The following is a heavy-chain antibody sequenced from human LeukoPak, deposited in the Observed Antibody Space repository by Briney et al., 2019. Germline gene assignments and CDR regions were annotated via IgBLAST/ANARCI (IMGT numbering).Heavy chain of an antibody. Sequence: EPGGSLRLSCAASGFTFSSYAMSWVRQAPGQGLEWMGWINPYHGKTKYAQKLQGRVTMTTDTSTNTAHMELRSQTSDDTAVYFCARDRIAAAVLDFWGQGTLVTVSS. D-gene: IGHD6-13*01. CDR3: ARDRIAAAVLDF. V-gene: IGHV1-18*01. CDR1: GFTFSSYA. CDR2: INPYHGKT. J-gene: IGHJ4*02.